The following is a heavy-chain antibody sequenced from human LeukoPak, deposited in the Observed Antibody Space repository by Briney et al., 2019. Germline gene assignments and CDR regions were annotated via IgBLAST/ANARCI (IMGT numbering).Heavy chain of an antibody. Sequence: PGGSLRLSCAASGFVVSSNYMGWVRQAPGKGLEWVSVIYGGYRTYYADSVRGRFTISRDDSKNSFYLQVSSLRDEDTAVYFCASASPSSTGYVDYWGQGTLVTVSA. D-gene: IGHD3-9*01. CDR3: ASASPSSTGYVDY. V-gene: IGHV3-53*01. J-gene: IGHJ4*02. CDR2: IYGGYRT. CDR1: GFVVSSNY.